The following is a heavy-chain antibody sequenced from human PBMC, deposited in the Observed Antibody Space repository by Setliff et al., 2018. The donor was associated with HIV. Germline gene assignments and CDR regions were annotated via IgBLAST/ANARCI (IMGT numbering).Heavy chain of an antibody. CDR2: INPDSRGT. J-gene: IGHJ4*02. Sequence: ASVKVSCKTSGYAFSDYSIHWVRQAPGQGLEWVGRINPDSRGTNYAQTFQGRATMTRDTSANTAYMELSRPRSDDTAVFYCARGVKGIATTGKYYFDYWGQGTLVTVSS. CDR1: GYAFSDYS. D-gene: IGHD6-13*01. CDR3: ARGVKGIATTGKYYFDY. V-gene: IGHV1-2*06.